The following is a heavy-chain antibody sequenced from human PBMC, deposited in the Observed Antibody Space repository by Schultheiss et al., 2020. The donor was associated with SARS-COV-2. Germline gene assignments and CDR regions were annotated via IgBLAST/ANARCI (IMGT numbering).Heavy chain of an antibody. V-gene: IGHV4-34*01. D-gene: IGHD3-3*01. CDR1: GGSFSGYY. CDR2: INHSGST. J-gene: IGHJ6*02. CDR3: ARDEKKDFWSGYYTNYYYGMDV. Sequence: SETLSLTCAVYGGSFSGYYWSWIRQPPGKGLEWIGEINHSGSTNYNPSLKSRVTISVDTSKNQFSLKLSSMTAADTAVYYCARDEKKDFWSGYYTNYYYGMDVWGQGTTVTVSS.